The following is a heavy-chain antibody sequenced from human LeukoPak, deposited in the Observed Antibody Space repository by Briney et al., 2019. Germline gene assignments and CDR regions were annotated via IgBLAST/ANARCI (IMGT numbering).Heavy chain of an antibody. Sequence: ASVKVSCKASGYTFTGYYMHLVRQAPRQGLEWMGWINPNSGGTNYAQKFQGRVTMTRDTSISTAYMELSRLRSDDTAVYYCARAVVTMVRGALGYWGQGTLVTVSS. D-gene: IGHD3-10*01. CDR2: INPNSGGT. CDR1: GYTFTGYY. CDR3: ARAVVTMVRGALGY. V-gene: IGHV1-2*02. J-gene: IGHJ4*02.